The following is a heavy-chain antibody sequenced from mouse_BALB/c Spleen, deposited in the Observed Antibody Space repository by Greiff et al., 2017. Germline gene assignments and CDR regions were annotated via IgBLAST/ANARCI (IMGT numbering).Heavy chain of an antibody. CDR2: IRNKANGYTT. CDR1: GFTFTDYY. D-gene: IGHD1-1*01. V-gene: IGHV7-3*02. Sequence: EVQLMESGGGLVQPGGSLRLSCATSGFTFTDYYMSWVRPPPGKALEWLGFIRNKANGYTTEYSASVKGRFTISRDNSQSILYLQMNTLRAEDSATYYCARDIEVDPYAMDYWGQGTSVTVSS. J-gene: IGHJ4*01. CDR3: ARDIEVDPYAMDY.